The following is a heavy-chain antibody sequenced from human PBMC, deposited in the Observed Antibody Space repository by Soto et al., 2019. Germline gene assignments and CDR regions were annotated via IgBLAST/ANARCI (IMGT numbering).Heavy chain of an antibody. D-gene: IGHD1-20*01. CDR2: IYSSGTT. CDR1: GFIVSHNY. Sequence: EVQLVESGGGLIQPGGSLRLSCTPSGFIVSHNYMSWVRQAPGTGLEWVSVIYSSGTTYYADSVKGRFTISRDDSNNTLYLQMNSLRAEDTAVYYCARGITGTTFDYWGQGTLVTVSS. V-gene: IGHV3-53*01. CDR3: ARGITGTTFDY. J-gene: IGHJ4*02.